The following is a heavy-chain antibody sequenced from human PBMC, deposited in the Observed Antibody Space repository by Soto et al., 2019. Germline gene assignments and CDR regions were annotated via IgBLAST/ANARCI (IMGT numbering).Heavy chain of an antibody. J-gene: IGHJ5*02. CDR1: GGPISSSSYF. V-gene: IGHV4-39*02. Sequence: PSQTRSLTCTVSGGPISSSSYFWAWIRRPPGKGLEWIGSIDFRGTTYTNPSLESRVTISVDTSKNHFSLKLDSVTAADTALYYCSRRAPEGFDPWGRGTLVTVSS. CDR3: SRRAPEGFDP. CDR2: IDFRGTT.